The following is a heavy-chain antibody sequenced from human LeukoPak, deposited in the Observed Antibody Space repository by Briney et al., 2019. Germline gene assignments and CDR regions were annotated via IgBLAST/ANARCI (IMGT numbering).Heavy chain of an antibody. CDR1: GFTFTIFG. J-gene: IGHJ3*02. CDR3: ARTYDFGRGPPGDAFDN. CDR2: IDARSGIT. Sequence: PPGRSLRLSCAASGFTFTIFGLNWVRQAPGKGPEWVSYIDARSGITYYADSVQGRFTISRDNAKESVFLQMNSLSADDTAVYYCARTYDFGRGPPGDAFDNWGPGTSVIVSS. D-gene: IGHD3-3*01. V-gene: IGHV3-48*01.